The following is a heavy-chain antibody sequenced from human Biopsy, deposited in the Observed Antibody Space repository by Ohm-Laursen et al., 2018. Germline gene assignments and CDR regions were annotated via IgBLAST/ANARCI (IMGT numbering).Heavy chain of an antibody. CDR3: ARAGRYCSGGGCYSGFDS. Sequence: GSLRLSCSPSGFSVTDNYMDWVRQAPGTGLQWVGRIRDKAHSYTTDYAASVKGRFTISRDDSKNSLYLQMNSLKTEDTALYYCARAGRYCSGGGCYSGFDSWGQGTLVTVSS. CDR2: IRDKAHSYTT. CDR1: GFSVTDNY. V-gene: IGHV3-72*01. J-gene: IGHJ5*01. D-gene: IGHD2-15*01.